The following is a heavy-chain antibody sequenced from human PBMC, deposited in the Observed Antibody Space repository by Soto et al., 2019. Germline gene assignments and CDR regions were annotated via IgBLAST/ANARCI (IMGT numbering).Heavy chain of an antibody. CDR2: ISSSGTII. CDR3: ARDDCTSSSCHCFFYAMDV. V-gene: IGHV3-48*03. Sequence: VQLVESGGGLVQPGGSLRLSCAASGFMFSSYEMNWVRQAPGKGLEWVSHISSSGTIIYNADSVKGRFTISRDNAKNSLYLHMNSLRAEDTAVYYCARDDCTSSSCHCFFYAMDVWGQGTTVTVSS. CDR1: GFMFSSYE. J-gene: IGHJ6*02. D-gene: IGHD2-2*01.